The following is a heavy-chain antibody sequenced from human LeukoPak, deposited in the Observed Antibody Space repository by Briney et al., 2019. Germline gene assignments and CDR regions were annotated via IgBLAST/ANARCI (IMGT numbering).Heavy chain of an antibody. CDR2: FHTAGDT. J-gene: IGHJ6*02. D-gene: IGHD2-2*01. V-gene: IGHV3-13*01. CDR1: GFTFSNYD. Sequence: GGSLRLSCAASGFTFSNYDMHWVRQATGKGLEWVSAFHTAGDTHYSGSVKGRFATSRENAKNSFYLQLNNLRAGDTAVYYCARGSCSSSSCYERLNGLDVWGQGTPVTVSS. CDR3: ARGSCSSSSCYERLNGLDV.